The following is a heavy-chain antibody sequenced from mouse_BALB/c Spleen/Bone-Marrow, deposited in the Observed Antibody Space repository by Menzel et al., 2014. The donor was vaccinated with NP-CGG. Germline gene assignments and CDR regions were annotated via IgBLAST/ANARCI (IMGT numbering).Heavy chain of an antibody. CDR3: ARGDYGGFAY. J-gene: IGHJ3*01. Sequence: EVQLQQSGAELVKPGASAKLSCAASGFNIKDTYMHWVKQRPEQGLEWIGRIDPANGNTKYDPKFQGKATIIADTSSNTAYLQLSSLTSEDTAVYYCARGDYGGFAYWGQGTLVTVSA. CDR2: IDPANGNT. V-gene: IGHV14-3*02. CDR1: GFNIKDTY. D-gene: IGHD2-4*01.